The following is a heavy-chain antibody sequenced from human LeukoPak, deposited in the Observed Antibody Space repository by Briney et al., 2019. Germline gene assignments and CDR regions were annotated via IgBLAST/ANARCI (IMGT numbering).Heavy chain of an antibody. J-gene: IGHJ4*02. V-gene: IGHV1-8*01. CDR1: GYTFTSYD. D-gene: IGHD4-17*01. CDR2: MNPNSGNT. CDR3: ARGNEDYGDYARGLSDY. Sequence: GASVKVSCKASGYTFTSYDINWVRQATGQGLEWMGWMNPNSGNTGYAQKFQGRITMTRNTSITTAYMELSSLRSEDTAVYYCARGNEDYGDYARGLSDYWGQGTLVTVSS.